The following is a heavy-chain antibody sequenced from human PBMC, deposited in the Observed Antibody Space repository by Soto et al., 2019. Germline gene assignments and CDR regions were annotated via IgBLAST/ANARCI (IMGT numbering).Heavy chain of an antibody. CDR2: IIPIFGTA. J-gene: IGHJ5*02. CDR1: GGTFSSYA. CDR3: ARRVPFTHCSSTSCYLYNWFDP. D-gene: IGHD2-2*01. Sequence: QVQLVQSGAEVKKPGSSVKVSCKASGGTFSSYAISWVRQAAGQGLEWMGGIIPIFGTANYAQKFQGRVTITADKSTSTAYMELSSLRSEDTAVYYCARRVPFTHCSSTSCYLYNWFDPWGQGTLVTVSS. V-gene: IGHV1-69*06.